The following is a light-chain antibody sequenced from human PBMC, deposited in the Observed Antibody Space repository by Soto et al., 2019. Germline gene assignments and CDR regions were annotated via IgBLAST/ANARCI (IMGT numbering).Light chain of an antibody. V-gene: IGKV1-6*01. J-gene: IGKJ4*01. Sequence: ATQMTQSPPSLSASVGDRITITCRASQDIRNDLAWYQQEPGEAPKLLMYAASRLQSGVPSRFSGSGSGTDFTLTISTLQPEDFATYYCLQDYNYPLPFGGGTKVEIK. CDR2: AAS. CDR1: QDIRND. CDR3: LQDYNYPLP.